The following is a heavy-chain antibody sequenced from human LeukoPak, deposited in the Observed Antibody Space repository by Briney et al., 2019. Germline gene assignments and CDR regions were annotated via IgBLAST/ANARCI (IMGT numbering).Heavy chain of an antibody. Sequence: GASVKVSCKASGYTFTGYYMHWVRQAPGQGLEWMGWINPNSGGTNYAQKFQGRVTMTRDTSISTAYMELRSLRSDDTAVYYCARGDIKGTSPLDYWGQGTLVTVSS. CDR3: ARGDIKGTSPLDY. CDR2: INPNSGGT. CDR1: GYTFTGYY. D-gene: IGHD1/OR15-1a*01. J-gene: IGHJ4*02. V-gene: IGHV1-2*02.